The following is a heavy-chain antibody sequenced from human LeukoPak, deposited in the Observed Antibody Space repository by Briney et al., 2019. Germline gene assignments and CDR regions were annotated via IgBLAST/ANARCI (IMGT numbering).Heavy chain of an antibody. D-gene: IGHD2-2*01. CDR1: GFTFGDYA. CDR3: TRAISDIVVVLEDDY. Sequence: GGSLRLSCTASGFTFGDYAMSWVRQAPGKGLEWVGFIRSKAYGGTTEYAASVKGTFTISRDDSKSIAYLQMNSLKTEDTAVYYCTRAISDIVVVLEDDYWGQGTLVTVSS. V-gene: IGHV3-49*04. J-gene: IGHJ4*02. CDR2: IRSKAYGGTT.